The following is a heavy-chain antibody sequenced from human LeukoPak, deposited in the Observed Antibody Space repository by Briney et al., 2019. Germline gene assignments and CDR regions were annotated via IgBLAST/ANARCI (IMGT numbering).Heavy chain of an antibody. V-gene: IGHV1-46*01. CDR2: ISPSGGST. J-gene: IGHJ3*02. CDR3: ASKQVYDSSGFDAFDI. Sequence: ASVKVSCKASGYTFTSYYMHWVRQAPGQGLEWMGIISPSGGSTSYAQKFQGRVTMTRDTSTSTVYMELSSLRSEDTAVYYCASKQVYDSSGFDAFDIWGQGTMVTVSS. CDR1: GYTFTSYY. D-gene: IGHD3-22*01.